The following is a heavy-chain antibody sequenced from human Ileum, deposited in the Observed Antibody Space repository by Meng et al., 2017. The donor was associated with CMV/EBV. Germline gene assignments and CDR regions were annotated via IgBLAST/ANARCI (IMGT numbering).Heavy chain of an antibody. CDR3: ARDRGSSGWFDAFDV. J-gene: IGHJ3*01. Sequence: GESLKISCTASGFSFSTYAMTWVRQAPGKGLEWVSSITSGTTYIHYADSVKGRFTISRDNSKSTLYLQMNSLRVEDTAVYYCARDRGSSGWFDAFDVWGQGTVVTVSS. CDR2: ITSGTTYI. V-gene: IGHV3-21*01. D-gene: IGHD6-19*01. CDR1: GFSFSTYA.